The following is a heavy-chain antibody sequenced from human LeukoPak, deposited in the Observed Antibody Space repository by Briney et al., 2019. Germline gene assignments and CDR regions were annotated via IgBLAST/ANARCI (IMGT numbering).Heavy chain of an antibody. CDR2: IIPIFGTA. Sequence: GASVKVSCKASGGTFSSYAISWVRQAPGQGLEWMGGIIPIFGTANYAQKFQGRVTITADESTSTAYMELSSLRSEDTAVYYCARRSPGYYDSSGYYDWGQGTLVTVSS. D-gene: IGHD3-22*01. J-gene: IGHJ4*02. V-gene: IGHV1-69*13. CDR3: ARRSPGYYDSSGYYD. CDR1: GGTFSSYA.